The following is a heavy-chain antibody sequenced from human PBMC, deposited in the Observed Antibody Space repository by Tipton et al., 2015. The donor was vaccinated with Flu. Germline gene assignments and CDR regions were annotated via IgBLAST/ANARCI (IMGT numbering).Heavy chain of an antibody. D-gene: IGHD3-3*01. CDR3: ARDTIFGVAH. Sequence: TLSLTCTVSGASIGSGSYYWSWIRQPAGKGLEWIGRMYTNGDTNTNPSLKSRVSISLDTSKNQFSLELSSVTAADTAVYYCARDTIFGVAHWGQGTVVTVSS. CDR2: MYTNGDT. V-gene: IGHV4-61*02. J-gene: IGHJ3*01. CDR1: GASIGSGSYY.